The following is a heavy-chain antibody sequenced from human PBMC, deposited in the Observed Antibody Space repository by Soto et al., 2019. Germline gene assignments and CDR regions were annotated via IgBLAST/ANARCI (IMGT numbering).Heavy chain of an antibody. CDR2: ISSSSSTI. CDR1: GFTFSSYS. J-gene: IGHJ6*02. Sequence: GGSLRLSCAASGFTFSSYSMNWVRQAPGKGLEWVSYISSSSSTIYYADPVKGRFTISRDNAKNSLYLQMNSLRDGDTAVYYCARVEVYAYYYYGMDVWGQGTTVTVSS. CDR3: ARVEVYAYYYYGMDV. D-gene: IGHD2-8*01. V-gene: IGHV3-48*02.